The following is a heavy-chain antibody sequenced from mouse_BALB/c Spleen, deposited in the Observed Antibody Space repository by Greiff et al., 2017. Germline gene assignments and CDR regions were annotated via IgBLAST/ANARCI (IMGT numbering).Heavy chain of an antibody. V-gene: IGHV1-63*02. Sequence: VQVVESGAELVRPGTSVKISCKASGYTFTNYWLGWVKQRPGHGLEWIGDIYPGGGYTNYNEKFKGKATLTADTSSSTAYMQLSSLTSEDSAVYFCARDLSYGNYVGFAYWGQGTVVTVSA. J-gene: IGHJ3*01. D-gene: IGHD2-1*01. CDR2: IYPGGGYT. CDR3: ARDLSYGNYVGFAY. CDR1: GYTFTNYW.